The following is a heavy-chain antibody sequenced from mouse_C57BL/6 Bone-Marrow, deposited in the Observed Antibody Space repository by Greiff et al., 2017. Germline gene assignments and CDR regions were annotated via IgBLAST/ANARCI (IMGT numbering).Heavy chain of an antibody. D-gene: IGHD2-13*01. CDR3: ARCDRGVLGY. V-gene: IGHV5-6*01. Sequence: EVQLVESGGDLVKPGGSLTLSCAASGFTFSSYGMSWVRQTPDNRLAWVATISRGGSYTSYPDSVKGRFTLSRDNAKNTLYLQMSSLKSEDTAMYYCARCDRGVLGYWGQGTTLTVSA. J-gene: IGHJ2*01. CDR1: GFTFSSYG. CDR2: ISRGGSYT.